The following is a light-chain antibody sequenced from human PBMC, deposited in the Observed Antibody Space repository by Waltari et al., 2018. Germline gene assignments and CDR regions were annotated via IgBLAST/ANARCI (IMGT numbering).Light chain of an antibody. CDR2: GAS. Sequence: IVMTQSPATLSVSPGESATLSCRASQSVSSNLAWYQHKPGQAPRLLIYGASTRATGIAARFSGSGSGTEFTLTISSLQSEDFAVYYCQHYNNRPPITFGQGTRPEIK. J-gene: IGKJ5*01. CDR3: QHYNNRPPIT. CDR1: QSVSSN. V-gene: IGKV3-15*01.